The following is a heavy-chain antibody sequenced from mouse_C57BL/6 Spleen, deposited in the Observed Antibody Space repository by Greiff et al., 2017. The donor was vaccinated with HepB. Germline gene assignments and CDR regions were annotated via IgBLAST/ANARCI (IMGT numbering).Heavy chain of an antibody. CDR1: GYTFTSYG. CDR3: ARSYDDYDEVYYAMDY. J-gene: IGHJ4*01. D-gene: IGHD2-4*01. Sequence: ESGAELARPGASVKLSCKASGYTFTSYGISWVKQRTGQGLEWIGEIYPRSGNTYYNEKFKGKATLTADKSSSTAYMELRSLTSEDSAVYFCARSYDDYDEVYYAMDYWGQGTSVTVSS. V-gene: IGHV1-81*01. CDR2: IYPRSGNT.